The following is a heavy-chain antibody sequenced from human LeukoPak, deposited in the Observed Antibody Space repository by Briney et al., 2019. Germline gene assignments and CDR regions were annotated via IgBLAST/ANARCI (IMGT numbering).Heavy chain of an antibody. CDR2: ISGRGDYT. J-gene: IGHJ6*04. Sequence: GGSLRLSCAASGFTFSTYVMAWVRQAPGQGLERVSVISGRGDYTYYADSMKGRFTISRDNSKNSLFLQMNSLRAEDTAVYYCAKGPRSSWYHYGMDVWGKGTTVTVSS. D-gene: IGHD6-13*01. CDR1: GFTFSTYV. V-gene: IGHV3-23*01. CDR3: AKGPRSSWYHYGMDV.